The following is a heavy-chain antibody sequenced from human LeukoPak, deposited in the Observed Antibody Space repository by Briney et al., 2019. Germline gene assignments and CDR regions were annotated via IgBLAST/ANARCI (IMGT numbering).Heavy chain of an antibody. CDR2: IKSKTDGGTT. CDR3: TTGGVY. V-gene: IGHV3-15*01. CDR1: GFTFSNAW. Sequence: GGALRLSCAASGFTFSNAWMSWVRPAPGKGREYIGRIKSKTDGGTTDYAAPVKGRFTISRDDSKNTLDLQMNSLNTEDTAVYYCTTGGVYWGQGTLVTVSP. D-gene: IGHD3-16*01. J-gene: IGHJ4*02.